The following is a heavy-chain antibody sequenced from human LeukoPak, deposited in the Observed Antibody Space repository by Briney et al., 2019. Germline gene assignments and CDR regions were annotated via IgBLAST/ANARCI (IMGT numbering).Heavy chain of an antibody. CDR3: ARAGRDGYNYADY. V-gene: IGHV1-69*13. Sequence: SVNVSCKASGGTFSSYAISWVRQAPGQGLEWMGGIIPIFGTANYAQKFQGRVTITADESTSTAYMELSSLRSEDTAVYYCARAGRDGYNYADYWGQGTLVTVSS. CDR2: IIPIFGTA. CDR1: GGTFSSYA. D-gene: IGHD5-24*01. J-gene: IGHJ4*02.